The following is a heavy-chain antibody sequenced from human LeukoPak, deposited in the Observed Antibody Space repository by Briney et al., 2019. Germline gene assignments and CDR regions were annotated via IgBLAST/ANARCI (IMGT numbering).Heavy chain of an antibody. Sequence: SETLSLTCTVSGVSISSYYWSWIRQPPGKGLEWIGYIYYSGSTNYNPSLKSRVTISVDTSKNQFSLKLSSVTAADTAVYYCARTAAAAPYYYYYGMDVWGQGTTVTVSS. V-gene: IGHV4-59*01. CDR1: GVSISSYY. CDR2: IYYSGST. J-gene: IGHJ6*02. CDR3: ARTAAAAPYYYYYGMDV. D-gene: IGHD6-13*01.